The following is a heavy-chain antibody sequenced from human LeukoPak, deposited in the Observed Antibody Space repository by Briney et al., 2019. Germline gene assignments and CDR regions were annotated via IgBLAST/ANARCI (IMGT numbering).Heavy chain of an antibody. V-gene: IGHV4-39*01. J-gene: IGHJ4*02. CDR3: ARHSSSWFDDY. CDR1: GGSISSSSYY. D-gene: IGHD6-13*01. CDR2: ICYSGST. Sequence: PSETLSLTCTVSGGSISSSSYYWGWIRQPPGKGLEWIGSICYSGSTYYNPSLKSRVTISVDTSKNQFSLKLSSVTAADTAVYYCARHSSSWFDDYWGQGTLVTVSS.